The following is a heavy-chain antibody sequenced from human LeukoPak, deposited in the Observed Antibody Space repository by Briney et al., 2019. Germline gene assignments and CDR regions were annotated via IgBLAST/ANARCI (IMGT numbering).Heavy chain of an antibody. Sequence: GGSLRLSCAASGFTFDDYGMSWVRQAPGKGLEWVSGINWNGGSTGYADSVKGRFTISRDNAKNSLYLQMNSPRAEDTALYYCARSSRAYSLVMVITPFDYWGQGTLVTVSS. CDR2: INWNGGST. J-gene: IGHJ4*02. CDR1: GFTFDDYG. V-gene: IGHV3-20*04. CDR3: ARSSRAYSLVMVITPFDY. D-gene: IGHD3-22*01.